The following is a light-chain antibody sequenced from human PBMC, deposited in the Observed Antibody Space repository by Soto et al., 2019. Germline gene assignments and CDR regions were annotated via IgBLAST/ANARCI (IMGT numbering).Light chain of an antibody. V-gene: IGKV1-5*03. CDR1: QSIGDW. Sequence: DIQMTQSPSTLSASVGDGVTITCRASQSIGDWLAWYQQKPGKAPKLLIYKASTLESGVPSRFSGSVSGTEFTLSXSSLQPDDFATYFCQQYYSYWTFGQGTKLEIK. CDR2: KAS. J-gene: IGKJ2*01. CDR3: QQYYSYWT.